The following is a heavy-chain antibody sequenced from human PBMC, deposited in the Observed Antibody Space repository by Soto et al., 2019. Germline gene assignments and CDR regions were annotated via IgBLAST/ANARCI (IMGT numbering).Heavy chain of an antibody. CDR2: FDPEDGET. V-gene: IGHV1-24*01. CDR1: GYTLTELS. CDR3: ATGVDILTGYYPPPLDY. J-gene: IGHJ4*02. D-gene: IGHD3-9*01. Sequence: ASVKVSCKVSGYTLTELSMHWVRQAPGKGLEWTGGFDPEDGETIYAQKFQGRVTMTEDTSTDTAYMELSSLRSEDTAVYYCATGVDILTGYYPPPLDYWGQGTLVTVSS.